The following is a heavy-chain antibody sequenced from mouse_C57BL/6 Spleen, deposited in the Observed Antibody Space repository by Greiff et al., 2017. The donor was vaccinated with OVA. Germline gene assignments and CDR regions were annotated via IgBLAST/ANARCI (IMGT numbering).Heavy chain of an antibody. CDR2: IDPENGDT. CDR1: GFNIKDDY. V-gene: IGHV14-4*01. J-gene: IGHJ2*01. Sequence: VQLQQSGAELVRPGASVKLSCTASGFNIKDDYMHWVKQRPEQGLEWIGWIDPENGDTEYASKFQGKATITADTSSNTAYLQLSSLTSEDTAVYYCTTVATGDFDYWGQGTTLTVSS. D-gene: IGHD6-1*01. CDR3: TTVATGDFDY.